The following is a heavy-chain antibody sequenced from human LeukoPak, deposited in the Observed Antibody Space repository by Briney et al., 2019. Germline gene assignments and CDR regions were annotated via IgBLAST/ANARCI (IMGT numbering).Heavy chain of an antibody. CDR1: GFTFSSYS. CDR3: ARGGDSSSWPGTVYYFDY. D-gene: IGHD6-13*01. Sequence: GGSLRLSCAASGFTFSSYSMNWVRQAPGKGLEWVSSISSSSSYIYYADSVKGRFTISRDNAKNSLYLQMNSLRAEDTAVYYCARGGDSSSWPGTVYYFDYWGQGTLVTVSS. CDR2: ISSSSSYI. J-gene: IGHJ4*02. V-gene: IGHV3-21*01.